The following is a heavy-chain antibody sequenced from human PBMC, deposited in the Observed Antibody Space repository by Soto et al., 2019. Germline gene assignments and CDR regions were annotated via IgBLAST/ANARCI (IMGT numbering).Heavy chain of an antibody. CDR2: IYYSDSI. CDR1: GGSMSSGY. V-gene: IGHV4-59*01. D-gene: IGHD2-2*01. Sequence: PSXTLSLTCTVSGGSMSSGYWSWIRQPPVNGLEWIGYIYYSDSINYNPSLKSRVIISVDTSKNQFSLSLNSVTAADTAVYYCARDVGSSHGPGHPHYFDYWGQGTLVTVSS. CDR3: ARDVGSSHGPGHPHYFDY. J-gene: IGHJ4*02.